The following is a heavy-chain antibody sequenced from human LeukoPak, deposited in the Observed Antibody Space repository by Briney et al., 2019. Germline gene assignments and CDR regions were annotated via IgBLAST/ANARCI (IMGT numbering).Heavy chain of an antibody. CDR1: GFTFSSYS. CDR2: ISSSSSYI. CDR3: ARDFIVVEAGAFDI. Sequence: GGSLRLSCAASGFTFSSYSMNWVRQAPGKGPEWVSSISSSSSYIYYADSVKGRFTISRDNAKNSLYLQMNSLRAEDTAVYYCARDFIVVEAGAFDIWGQGTMVTVSS. V-gene: IGHV3-21*01. D-gene: IGHD2-21*01. J-gene: IGHJ3*02.